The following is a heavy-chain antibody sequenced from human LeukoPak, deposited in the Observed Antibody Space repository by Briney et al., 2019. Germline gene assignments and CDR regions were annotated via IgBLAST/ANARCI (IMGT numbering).Heavy chain of an antibody. CDR2: IKQDGSEK. CDR3: ARAPQWELRMYSFDY. J-gene: IGHJ4*02. D-gene: IGHD1-26*01. CDR1: GFTFSSYW. Sequence: GGSLRLSCSASGFTFSSYWMSWVRQAPGKGLEWVANIKQDGSEKYHVDSVKGRFTISRDNAKNSLYLQMNSLRAEDTAVYYCARAPQWELRMYSFDYWGQGTLVTVSS. V-gene: IGHV3-7*01.